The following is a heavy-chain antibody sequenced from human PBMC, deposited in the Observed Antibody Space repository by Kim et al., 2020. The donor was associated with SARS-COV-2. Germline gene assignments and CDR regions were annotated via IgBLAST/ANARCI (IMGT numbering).Heavy chain of an antibody. CDR3: ARGPYCRSMSCPYWFDP. Sequence: ASVKVSCKASGYTFTSYDVNWVRQATGQGLEWMGWMNPNSGNTGYEQKFQGRVTMTSNISISTAYMELSSLRSEDTAVYYCARGPYCRSMSCPYWFDPWGQGTLVTVSS. V-gene: IGHV1-8*01. CDR1: GYTFTSYD. D-gene: IGHD2-2*01. CDR2: MNPNSGNT. J-gene: IGHJ5*02.